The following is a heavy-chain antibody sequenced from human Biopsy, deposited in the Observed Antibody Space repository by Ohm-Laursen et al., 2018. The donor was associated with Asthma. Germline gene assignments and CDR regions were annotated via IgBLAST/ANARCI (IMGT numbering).Heavy chain of an antibody. CDR2: IYHSGST. CDR1: GGSISSGGYY. D-gene: IGHD5-24*01. Sequence: SETLSLTCTVSGGSISSGGYYWSWIRQHPGKGLEWIGYIYHSGSTYYNPSLKSRVTISVDRSKNQFSLKLSSVTAADTAVYYCARVKDGYNFDYWGQGTLVTVSS. V-gene: IGHV4-30-2*01. CDR3: ARVKDGYNFDY. J-gene: IGHJ4*02.